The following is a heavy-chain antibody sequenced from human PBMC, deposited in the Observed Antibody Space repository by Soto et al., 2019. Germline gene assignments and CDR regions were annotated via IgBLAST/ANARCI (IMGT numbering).Heavy chain of an antibody. Sequence: QVQLVQSGAEVKKPGASVKVSCKASGYTFTSYDINWVRQATGQGLEWMGWMNPNSGNTGYAQKFQGRVTMTRNTSIRTAYMELSSLRSEDTAVYYCARRTVSYYYYYMDVWGKGTTVTVSS. J-gene: IGHJ6*03. CDR1: GYTFTSYD. CDR3: ARRTVSYYYYYMDV. D-gene: IGHD4-4*01. V-gene: IGHV1-8*01. CDR2: MNPNSGNT.